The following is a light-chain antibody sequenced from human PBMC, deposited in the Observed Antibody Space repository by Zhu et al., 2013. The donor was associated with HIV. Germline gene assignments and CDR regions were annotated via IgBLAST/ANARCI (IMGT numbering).Light chain of an antibody. J-gene: IGLJ1*01. CDR1: SNDVGGYNY. CDR3: TSYTSSSTLGV. CDR2: EVT. Sequence: QSALTQPASVSGSPGQSITISCTGSSNDVGGYNYVSWYQQHPGKAPKLILYEVTKRPSGISNRFSGSKSGNTASLTISGLQAEDEADYYCTSYTSSSTLGVFGTGTKVTVL. V-gene: IGLV2-14*01.